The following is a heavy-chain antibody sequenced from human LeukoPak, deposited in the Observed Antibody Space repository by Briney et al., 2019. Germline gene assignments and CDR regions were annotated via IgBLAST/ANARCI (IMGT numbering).Heavy chain of an antibody. CDR1: GFTFDDYA. Sequence: PGRSLRLSCAASGFTFDDYAMHWVRQAPGKGLEWVSGISWNSGSIGYADSVKGRFTISRDNAKNSLYLQMNSLRAEDTALYYCATYDYGDHYGYWGQGTLVTVSS. J-gene: IGHJ4*02. CDR2: ISWNSGSI. D-gene: IGHD4-17*01. CDR3: ATYDYGDHYGY. V-gene: IGHV3-9*01.